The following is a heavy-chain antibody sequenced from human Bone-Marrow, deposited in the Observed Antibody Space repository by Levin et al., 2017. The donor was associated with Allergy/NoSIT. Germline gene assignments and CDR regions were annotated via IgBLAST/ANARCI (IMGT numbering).Heavy chain of an antibody. Sequence: ASVKVSCKASGYNFGNFEINWVRQATGQGLEWMGWLKPNSGDTGYAQKFQGRVTMTTDISTGTAYMELSSLTSDDTGVYYCSRGYSGSSPLDYWGQGSPVTVSS. J-gene: IGHJ4*02. V-gene: IGHV1-8*01. CDR1: GYNFGNFE. CDR2: LKPNSGDT. CDR3: SRGYSGSSPLDY. D-gene: IGHD6-13*01.